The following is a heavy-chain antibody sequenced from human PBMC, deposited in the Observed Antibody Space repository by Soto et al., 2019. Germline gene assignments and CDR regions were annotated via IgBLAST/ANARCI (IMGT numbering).Heavy chain of an antibody. Sequence: SETLSLTCTVSGGSISSGGYYWSWIRQHPGKGLEWIGYIYYSGSTYYNPSLKSRVTISVDTSKNQFSLKLSSVTAADTAVYYCARDSTREGYYYDSSGFDYWGQGTLVTVS. V-gene: IGHV4-31*03. CDR3: ARDSTREGYYYDSSGFDY. J-gene: IGHJ4*02. D-gene: IGHD3-22*01. CDR2: IYYSGST. CDR1: GGSISSGGYY.